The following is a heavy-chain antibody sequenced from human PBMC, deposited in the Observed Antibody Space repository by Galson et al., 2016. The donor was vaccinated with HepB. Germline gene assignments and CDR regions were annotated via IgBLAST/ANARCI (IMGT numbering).Heavy chain of an antibody. J-gene: IGHJ4*02. Sequence: SVKVSCKASGGSFRDLAINWVRQAPGQGLEWMGGIVPIFDAPNYARKFQGRVTITADTSTSTAYMGLDSLTSEDTAVYFCATDVLGLFDYWGQGTLVTVSS. CDR3: ATDVLGLFDY. V-gene: IGHV1-69*06. D-gene: IGHD3-16*01. CDR1: GGSFRDLA. CDR2: IVPIFDAP.